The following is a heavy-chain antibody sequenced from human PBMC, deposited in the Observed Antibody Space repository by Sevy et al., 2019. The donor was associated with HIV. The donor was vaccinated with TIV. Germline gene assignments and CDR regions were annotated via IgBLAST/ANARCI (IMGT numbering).Heavy chain of an antibody. CDR2: ISSSSSYI. V-gene: IGHV3-21*01. J-gene: IGHJ4*02. D-gene: IGHD3-22*01. Sequence: GGSLRLSCAASGFTFSSYSMNWVRQAPGKGLEWVSSISSSSSYIYYADSVKGRFTISRDNAKNSLYLQMNSLRAEDTAVYYCARASNTYYYDSSGYYYYWGQGTLVIVSS. CDR1: GFTFSSYS. CDR3: ARASNTYYYDSSGYYYY.